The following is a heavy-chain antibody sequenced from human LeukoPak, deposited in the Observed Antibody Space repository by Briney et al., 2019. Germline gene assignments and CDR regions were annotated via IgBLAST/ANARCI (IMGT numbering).Heavy chain of an antibody. D-gene: IGHD3-3*01. CDR3: ASEVAIFGVVIIERWFDP. CDR2: IYYSGNT. J-gene: IGHJ5*02. V-gene: IGHV4-39*01. Sequence: LETLSLTCTVSGGSISSSSYYWGWIRQPPGKGLEWIGSIYYSGNTYYNPSLKSRVTISVDTSKNQFSLKLSSVTAADTAVYYCASEVAIFGVVIIERWFDPWGQGTLVTVSS. CDR1: GGSISSSSYY.